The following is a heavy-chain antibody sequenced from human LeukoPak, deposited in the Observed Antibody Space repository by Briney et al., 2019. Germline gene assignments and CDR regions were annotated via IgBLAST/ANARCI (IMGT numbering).Heavy chain of an antibody. V-gene: IGHV4-39*07. CDR1: GGSISSSSYY. D-gene: IGHD3-22*01. CDR3: ARASLYYDSSGYYCNWFDP. CDR2: IYYSGST. J-gene: IGHJ5*02. Sequence: SETLSLTCTVSGGSISSSSYYWGWIRQPPGKGLEWIGSIYYSGSTYYNPSLKSRVTISVDTSKNQFSLKLSSVTAADTAVYYCARASLYYDSSGYYCNWFDPWGQGTLVTVSS.